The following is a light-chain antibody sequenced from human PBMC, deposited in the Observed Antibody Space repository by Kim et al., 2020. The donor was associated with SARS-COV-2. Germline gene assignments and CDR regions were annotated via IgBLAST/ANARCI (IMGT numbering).Light chain of an antibody. CDR2: SNN. Sequence: ELTQPPSASGTPGQTVTISCSGSSSNIGTNTVNWYQHLPGTAPKLLISSNNQRPSGVPDRFSGSKSGTSASLAISGLQSEDEADYYCAAWDDSLNGAVFGGGTQLTVL. J-gene: IGLJ7*01. CDR1: SSNIGTNT. V-gene: IGLV1-44*01. CDR3: AAWDDSLNGAV.